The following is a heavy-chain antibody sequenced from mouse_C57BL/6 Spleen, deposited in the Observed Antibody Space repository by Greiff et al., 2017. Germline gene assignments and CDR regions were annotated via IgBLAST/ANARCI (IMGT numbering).Heavy chain of an antibody. CDR2: INPNNGGT. D-gene: IGHD1-1*01. Sequence: EVQLQQSGPELVKPGASVKISCKASGYTFTDYYMNWVKQSHGKSLEWIGDINPNNGGTSYNQKFKGKATLTVDKSSSTAYMELRSLTSEDSAVYYCARWSYYGSSYEGFAYWGQGTLVTVSA. CDR3: ARWSYYGSSYEGFAY. J-gene: IGHJ3*01. CDR1: GYTFTDYY. V-gene: IGHV1-26*01.